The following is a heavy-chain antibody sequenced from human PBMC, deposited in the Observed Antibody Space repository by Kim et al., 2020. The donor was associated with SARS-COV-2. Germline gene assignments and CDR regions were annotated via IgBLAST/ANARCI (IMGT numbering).Heavy chain of an antibody. V-gene: IGHV4-39*01. CDR2: IYYSGST. CDR1: GGSISSSCYY. J-gene: IGHJ5*02. CDR3: ARQAPRYYYGSGSYYDPPGWFDP. D-gene: IGHD3-10*01. Sequence: SETLSLTCTVSGGSISSSCYYWGWIRQPPGKGLEWIGSIYYSGSTDYNPSLKSRVTISVDTSKNEFSLKLSSVTAADTAVYYCARQAPRYYYGSGSYYDPPGWFDPWGQGTLVTVSS.